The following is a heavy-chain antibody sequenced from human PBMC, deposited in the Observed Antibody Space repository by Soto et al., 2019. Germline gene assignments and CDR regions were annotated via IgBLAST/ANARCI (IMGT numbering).Heavy chain of an antibody. CDR3: AKTVYGSGSYYNDY. D-gene: IGHD3-10*01. V-gene: IGHV3-30*18. J-gene: IGHJ4*02. Sequence: PGGSLRLSCAASGFTFSSYGMHWVRQAPGKGLEWVAVISYDGSNKYYADSVKGRFTISRDNSKNTLYLQMNSLRAEDTAVYYCAKTVYGSGSYYNDYWGQGTLVTVSS. CDR2: ISYDGSNK. CDR1: GFTFSSYG.